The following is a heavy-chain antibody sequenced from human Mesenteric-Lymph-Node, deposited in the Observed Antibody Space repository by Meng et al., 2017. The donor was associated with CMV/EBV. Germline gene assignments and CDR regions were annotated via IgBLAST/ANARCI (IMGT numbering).Heavy chain of an antibody. Sequence: GGSLRLSCAVSGFTFSSYWMHWVRQAPGKGLVWVSRINDDGSGTIYADSVKGRFTISRDNAKNTLYLQLNSQRPEDTAVYYCARESSGYGSDLDYWGQGTLVTVSS. V-gene: IGHV3-74*01. D-gene: IGHD5-18*01. CDR2: INDDGSGT. CDR3: ARESSGYGSDLDY. CDR1: GFTFSSYW. J-gene: IGHJ4*02.